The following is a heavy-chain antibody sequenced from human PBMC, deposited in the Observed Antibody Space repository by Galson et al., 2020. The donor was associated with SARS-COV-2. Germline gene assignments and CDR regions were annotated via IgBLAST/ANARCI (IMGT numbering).Heavy chain of an antibody. CDR2: ISYDGSNK. CDR1: GFTFSSYA. V-gene: IGHV3-30-3*01. J-gene: IGHJ4*02. Sequence: GESLKISCAASGFTFSSYAMHWVRQAPGKGLEWVAVISYDGSNKYYADSVKGRFTISRDNSKNTLYLQMNSLRAEDTAVYYCAREISRKYSSGSFDYWGQGTLVTVSS. D-gene: IGHD6-19*01. CDR3: AREISRKYSSGSFDY.